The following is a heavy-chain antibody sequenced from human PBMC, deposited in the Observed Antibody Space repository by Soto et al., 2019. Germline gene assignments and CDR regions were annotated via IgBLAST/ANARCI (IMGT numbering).Heavy chain of an antibody. J-gene: IGHJ4*02. V-gene: IGHV1-18*01. D-gene: IGHD3-10*01. CDR1: GYTFTSYG. CDR2: ISSYKGNT. Sequence: QVQLVQSGAEVKKPGASVKVSCKASGYTFTSYGISWVRQAPGQGLEWMGLISSYKGNTNYAQKLQGRVTMTTDTSTSTAYLALRSLRSDDTAVYSCARDYGSGSRFDYWGQGTLVTVSS. CDR3: ARDYGSGSRFDY.